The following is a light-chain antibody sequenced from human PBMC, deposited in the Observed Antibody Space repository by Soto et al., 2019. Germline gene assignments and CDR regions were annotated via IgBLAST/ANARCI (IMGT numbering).Light chain of an antibody. J-gene: IGKJ2*01. V-gene: IGKV1-12*01. CDR1: QGISSW. CDR2: AAS. CDR3: XXXNSFPPEYS. Sequence: DIQMTQSPSSVSASVGDRVTITCRASQGISSWLAWYQQKPGKAPKLLIYAASSLQSGGPSRFSGSGSGTDFXXXXXXXXPEDXATYXXXXXNSFPPEYSFGQGTKLEIK.